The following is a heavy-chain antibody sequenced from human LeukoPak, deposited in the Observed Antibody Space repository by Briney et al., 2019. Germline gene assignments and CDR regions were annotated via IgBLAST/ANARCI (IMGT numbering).Heavy chain of an antibody. Sequence: SVKVSCKASGGTFSSYAISWVRQAPGQGLEWMGGIIPIFGTANYAQKFQGRVTITADESTSTAYMELSSLRSEDTAVYYCARAIVGASIVPGSFDYSGQGTLVTVSS. D-gene: IGHD1-26*01. V-gene: IGHV1-69*01. CDR3: ARAIVGASIVPGSFDY. CDR2: IIPIFGTA. CDR1: GGTFSSYA. J-gene: IGHJ4*02.